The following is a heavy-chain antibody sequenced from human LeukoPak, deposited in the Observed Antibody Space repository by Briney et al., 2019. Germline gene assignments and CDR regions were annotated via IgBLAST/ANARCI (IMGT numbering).Heavy chain of an antibody. CDR2: ISGSGGST. D-gene: IGHD3-22*01. Sequence: PGGSLRLSCVASGFTFSRYAMSWVRQAPGKGLEWVSAISGSGGSTYYADSVKGRFTISRDNSKNTLYLQMNSLRAEDTAVYYCAKVHDSSGYYRYYFDYWGQGTLVTVSS. V-gene: IGHV3-23*01. CDR1: GFTFSRYA. J-gene: IGHJ4*02. CDR3: AKVHDSSGYYRYYFDY.